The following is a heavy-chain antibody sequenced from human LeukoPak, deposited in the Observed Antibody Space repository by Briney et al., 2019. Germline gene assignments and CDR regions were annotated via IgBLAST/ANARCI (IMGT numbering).Heavy chain of an antibody. CDR1: GGTFSSYA. V-gene: IGHV1-69*04. J-gene: IGHJ5*02. CDR2: IIPILGIA. CDR3: ATGLTMVRGVIKGNWFDP. D-gene: IGHD3-10*01. Sequence: SVKVSCKASGGTFSSYAISWVRQAPGQGLEWMGRIIPILGIANYAQKFQGRVTITADKSTSTAYMELSSLRSEDTAVYYCATGLTMVRGVIKGNWFDPWGQGTLVTVSS.